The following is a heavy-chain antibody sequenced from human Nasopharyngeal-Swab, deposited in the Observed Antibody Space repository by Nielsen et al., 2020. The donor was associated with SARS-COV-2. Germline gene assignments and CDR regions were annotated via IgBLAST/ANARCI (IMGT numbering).Heavy chain of an antibody. J-gene: IGHJ4*02. V-gene: IGHV4-59*01. Sequence: SDTLSLTFTVPGGSISTDYWSWIRQPPGKGLTWIGFISSSGSTNYNPSLKSPVTISVDTSKKQFSLHLSSVTAADTAVYYCARGADGDVYTHWGQGTLVTVSS. D-gene: IGHD5-24*01. CDR3: ARGADGDVYTH. CDR2: ISSSGST. CDR1: GGSISTDY.